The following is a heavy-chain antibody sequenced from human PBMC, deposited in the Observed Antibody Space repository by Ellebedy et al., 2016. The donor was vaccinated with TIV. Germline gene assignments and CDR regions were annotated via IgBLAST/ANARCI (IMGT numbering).Heavy chain of an antibody. J-gene: IGHJ6*02. Sequence: GESLKISXEGSGYSFTNYWIAWVRQMPGKGLEWMGIIYPGDSDTRYGPSFQGQVTISADKSTSTAYLQWSGLKASDTAIYYCARRGTMFRRNYYGMDVWGQGTTVIVSS. CDR3: ARRGTMFRRNYYGMDV. CDR1: GYSFTNYW. CDR2: IYPGDSDT. V-gene: IGHV5-51*01. D-gene: IGHD3-10*02.